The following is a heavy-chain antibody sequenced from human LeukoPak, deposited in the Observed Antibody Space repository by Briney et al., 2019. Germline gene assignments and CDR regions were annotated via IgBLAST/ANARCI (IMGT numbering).Heavy chain of an antibody. CDR3: AMTTVTQYYFDY. D-gene: IGHD4-17*01. J-gene: IGHJ4*02. CDR2: INHSGST. Sequence: PSETLSLTCAVYGGSFSGYYWSWIRQPPGKGLEWIGEINHSGSTNYNPSLRGRVTISVDTSKNQFSLKLSSVTAADTAVYYCAMTTVTQYYFDYWGQGTLVTVSS. CDR1: GGSFSGYY. V-gene: IGHV4-34*03.